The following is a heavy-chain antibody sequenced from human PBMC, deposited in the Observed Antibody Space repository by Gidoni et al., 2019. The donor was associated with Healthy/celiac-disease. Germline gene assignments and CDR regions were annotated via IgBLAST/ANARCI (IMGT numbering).Heavy chain of an antibody. Sequence: QLQLQESGPGLVKPSETLSLTCTVSGGSISSSSYYWGWIRQPPGKGLEWIGSIYYSGSTYYNPSLKSRVTISVDTSKNQFSLKLSSVTAADTAVYYCASSRFLEWSPDVWGKGTTVTVSS. CDR3: ASSRFLEWSPDV. CDR1: GGSISSSSYY. V-gene: IGHV4-39*01. D-gene: IGHD3-3*01. CDR2: IYYSGST. J-gene: IGHJ6*04.